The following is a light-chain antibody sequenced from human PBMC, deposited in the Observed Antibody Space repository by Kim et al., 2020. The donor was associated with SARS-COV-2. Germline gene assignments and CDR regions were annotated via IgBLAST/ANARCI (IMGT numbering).Light chain of an antibody. Sequence: AAVGDRVTITCRASQNITNWLAWDQQKPGKGPQLLIYKASTLDSGVPSRFSGAGSGTEFTLIINSLHPDDFASYYCQQYDRYPLIFGGGTKVDIK. CDR3: QQYDRYPLI. CDR2: KAS. V-gene: IGKV1-5*03. J-gene: IGKJ4*01. CDR1: QNITNW.